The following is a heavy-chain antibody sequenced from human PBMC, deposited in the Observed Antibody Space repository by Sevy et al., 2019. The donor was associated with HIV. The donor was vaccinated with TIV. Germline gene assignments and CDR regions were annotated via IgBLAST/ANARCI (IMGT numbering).Heavy chain of an antibody. J-gene: IGHJ6*02. Sequence: GGSLRLSCAASGFTFSSYGMHWVRQAPGKGLEWVAVISYDGSNKYYADSVKGRFTISRDNSKNTLYLQMNSLRAEDTAVYYCAKDYYYDSSGYYYNYDYGMDVWGQGTTVTVSS. CDR1: GFTFSSYG. V-gene: IGHV3-30*18. CDR2: ISYDGSNK. CDR3: AKDYYYDSSGYYYNYDYGMDV. D-gene: IGHD3-22*01.